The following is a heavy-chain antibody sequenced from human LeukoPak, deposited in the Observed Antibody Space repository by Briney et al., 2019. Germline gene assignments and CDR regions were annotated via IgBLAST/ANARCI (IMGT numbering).Heavy chain of an antibody. CDR1: TFTGXY. J-gene: IGHJ5*02. Sequence: TFTGXYMXXXRQAPGXGLELMRRINPNSGGTNYPQKFQGRVTMTRDTSISTAYMELSRLRSDDTAVYYCARGKTMTTVTTWGQGTLVTVSS. CDR3: ARGKTMTTVTT. D-gene: IGHD4-17*01. CDR2: INPNSGGT. V-gene: IGHV1-2*06.